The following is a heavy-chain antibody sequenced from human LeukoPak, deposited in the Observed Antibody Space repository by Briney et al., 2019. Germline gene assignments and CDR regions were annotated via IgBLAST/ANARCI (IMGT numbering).Heavy chain of an antibody. V-gene: IGHV3-48*01. J-gene: IGHJ4*02. CDR3: ARESDIAAAGIY. D-gene: IGHD6-13*01. CDR2: ISSSSNTI. CDR1: GFTFSTYS. Sequence: GGSLRLSCAASGFTFSTYSMNWVRQAPGKGLQWVSYISSSSNTIYYADFVRGRFTISRDNAKNSLFLQMNGLRTEDTAVYYCARESDIAAAGIYWGQGTLVTVSS.